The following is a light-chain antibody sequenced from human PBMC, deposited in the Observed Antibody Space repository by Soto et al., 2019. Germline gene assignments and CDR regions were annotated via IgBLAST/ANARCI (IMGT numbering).Light chain of an antibody. V-gene: IGLV2-8*01. CDR1: SSDVGGYNY. J-gene: IGLJ2*01. Sequence: QSVLTQPPSASGSPGQSVTISCTGTSSDVGGYNYVSWYQQHPGKAPKLLMFRVTERPSGVPDRFSGSKSGNTASLTVSGLQAEDEADYYCSSYAGSNTVVFGGGTKLTVL. CDR2: RVT. CDR3: SSYAGSNTVV.